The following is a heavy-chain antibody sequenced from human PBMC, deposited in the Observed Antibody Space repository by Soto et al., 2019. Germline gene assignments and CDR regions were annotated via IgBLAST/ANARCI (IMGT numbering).Heavy chain of an antibody. Sequence: QVRLQESGPGLVKPSQTLSLTCTVSGGSISSGDYYWSWIRQPPGKGLEWIGYIYYSGSTYYHPSLKSRVTMSVDTSKNQFSLKLSSVTAADTAVYYCARGLSVTVTTPSYYFDYWGQGTLVTVSS. CDR3: ARGLSVTVTTPSYYFDY. J-gene: IGHJ4*02. CDR1: GGSISSGDYY. CDR2: IYYSGST. V-gene: IGHV4-30-4*01. D-gene: IGHD4-17*01.